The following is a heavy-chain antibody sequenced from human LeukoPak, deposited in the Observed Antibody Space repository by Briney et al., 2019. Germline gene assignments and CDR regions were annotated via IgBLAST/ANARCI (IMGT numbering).Heavy chain of an antibody. CDR2: IWYDGSNK. CDR1: GFTFNTYA. D-gene: IGHD2-21*01. Sequence: GGSLRLSCVASGFTFNTYAMNWVRQAPGKGLEWVAVIWYDGSNKYYADSVKGRFTISRDNSKNTLYLQMNSLRAEDTAVYYCARDIEGVLDPWGQGTLVTVSS. CDR3: ARDIEGVLDP. V-gene: IGHV3-33*08. J-gene: IGHJ5*02.